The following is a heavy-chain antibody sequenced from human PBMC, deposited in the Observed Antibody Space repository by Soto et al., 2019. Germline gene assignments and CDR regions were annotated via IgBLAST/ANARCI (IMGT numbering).Heavy chain of an antibody. CDR2: IQSGGPT. CDR3: ARDDVLCDGGRCYGVPLDV. CDR1: GFTGSSKY. D-gene: IGHD2-15*01. J-gene: IGHJ6*04. Sequence: EVQLVESGGGLVQPGGSLRLSCAASGFTGSSKYMSWVRQAPGTGLEWVSLIQSGGPTYYADSVKGRFTISRDTSENTVHLQMDSLRAEDTAVYYCARDDVLCDGGRCYGVPLDVWGKGNTVTVSS. V-gene: IGHV3-66*01.